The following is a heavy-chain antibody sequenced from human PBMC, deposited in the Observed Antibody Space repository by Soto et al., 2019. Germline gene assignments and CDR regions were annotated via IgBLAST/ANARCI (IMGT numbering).Heavy chain of an antibody. CDR3: AKSEDDNSAYVGYFEY. Sequence: GGSLRLSCPASGITFSDYGMHWVRLAPGKGPEWLAFISYDGTTQHYADSVEGRFTISRDNFKNTLHLQINSLRGEYTAVYYCAKSEDDNSAYVGYFEYWGQGTMVTVSS. D-gene: IGHD3-22*01. CDR1: GITFSDYG. CDR2: ISYDGTTQ. V-gene: IGHV3-30*18. J-gene: IGHJ4*02.